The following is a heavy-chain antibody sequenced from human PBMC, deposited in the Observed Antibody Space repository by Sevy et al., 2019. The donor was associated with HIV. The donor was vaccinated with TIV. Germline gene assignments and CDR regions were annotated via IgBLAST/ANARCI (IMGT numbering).Heavy chain of an antibody. Sequence: GGSLRLSCAASGFTLSTFSMNWVRQAPGKGLEWVSSISSSSDYMYYADSVEGRFTISRDNAKNSLFLQMSSLRAEDTAVYYCVRDSRIMVTFGGDYWGQGTLVTVSS. D-gene: IGHD3-16*01. CDR1: GFTLSTFS. V-gene: IGHV3-21*01. CDR2: ISSSSDYM. J-gene: IGHJ1*01. CDR3: VRDSRIMVTFGGDY.